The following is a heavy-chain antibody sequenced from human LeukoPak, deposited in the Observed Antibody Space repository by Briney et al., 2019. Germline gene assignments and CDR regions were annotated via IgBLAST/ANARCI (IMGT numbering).Heavy chain of an antibody. V-gene: IGHV3-21*01. CDR3: ARDLVATTFDY. CDR2: ISSSSSYI. J-gene: IGHJ4*02. Sequence: GGSLRLSCAAPGFTFSSYSMNWVRQAPGKGLEWVSSISSSSSYIYYADSVKGRFTISRDNAKNSLYLQMNSLRAEDTAVYYCARDLVATTFDYWGQGTLVTVSS. D-gene: IGHD5-12*01. CDR1: GFTFSSYS.